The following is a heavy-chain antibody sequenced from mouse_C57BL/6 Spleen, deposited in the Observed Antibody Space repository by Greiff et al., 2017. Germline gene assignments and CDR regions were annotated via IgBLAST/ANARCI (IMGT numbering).Heavy chain of an antibody. Sequence: QVQLQQPGTELVKPGASVKLSCKASGYTFTSYWMPWVKQRPGQGLEWIGNINPSNGGTNYNEKFKSKATLTVDKSSSTAYMQLSSLTSEDSAVYYCARKGAQAGAWFAYWGQGTLVTVSA. D-gene: IGHD3-2*02. CDR1: GYTFTSYW. CDR3: ARKGAQAGAWFAY. J-gene: IGHJ3*01. CDR2: INPSNGGT. V-gene: IGHV1-53*01.